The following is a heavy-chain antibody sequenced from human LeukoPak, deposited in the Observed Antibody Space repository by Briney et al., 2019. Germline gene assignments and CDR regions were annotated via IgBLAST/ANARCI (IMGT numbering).Heavy chain of an antibody. CDR3: ARDPKWGDAFDI. Sequence: SETLSLTCGVSGYSISGGYYWGWIRQPPGKGLEWIGSIYHSGSTYYNPSLKSRVTISVDTSKNQFSLKLSSVTAADTAVYYCARDPKWGDAFDIWGQGTMVTVSS. D-gene: IGHD1-26*01. V-gene: IGHV4-38-2*02. CDR2: IYHSGST. J-gene: IGHJ3*02. CDR1: GYSISGGYY.